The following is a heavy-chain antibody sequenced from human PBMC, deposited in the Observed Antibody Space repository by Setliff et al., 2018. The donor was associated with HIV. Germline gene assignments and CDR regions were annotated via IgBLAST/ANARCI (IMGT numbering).Heavy chain of an antibody. CDR3: AREALSRDGYSYFDY. CDR1: GFTFSSRW. CDR2: IKQDGSEN. J-gene: IGHJ4*02. Sequence: GGSLRLSCAVSGFTFSSRWMTWVRQAPGKGLEWVANIKQDGSENYFVDSVKGRFTISRDNTRSSLFLHMDSLTAEDTAVYYCAREALSRDGYSYFDYWGQGTLVTAPQ. D-gene: IGHD5-12*01. V-gene: IGHV3-7*01.